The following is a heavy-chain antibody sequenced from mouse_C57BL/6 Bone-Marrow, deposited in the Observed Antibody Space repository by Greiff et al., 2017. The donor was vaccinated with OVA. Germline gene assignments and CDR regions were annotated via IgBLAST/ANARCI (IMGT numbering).Heavy chain of an antibody. CDR1: GFTFSSYA. J-gene: IGHJ3*01. CDR2: ISDGGSYT. V-gene: IGHV5-4*01. CDR3: ARDHGYYWFAY. D-gene: IGHD2-3*01. Sequence: EVQRVGSGGGLVKPGGSLKLSCAASGFTFSSYAMSWVRQTPEKRLEWVATISDGGSYTYYPDNVKGRFTISRDNAKNNLYLQMSHLKSEDTAMYYCARDHGYYWFAYWGQGTLVTVSA.